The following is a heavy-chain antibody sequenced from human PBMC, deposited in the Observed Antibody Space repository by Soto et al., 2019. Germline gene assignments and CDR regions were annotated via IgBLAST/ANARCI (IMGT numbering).Heavy chain of an antibody. CDR2: INPNSGGT. CDR3: ARSRQLLYPESIDI. J-gene: IGHJ3*02. CDR1: GYTFTGYY. D-gene: IGHD2-2*02. Sequence: ASVKVSCKASGYTFTGYYMHWVRQAPGQGLEWMGWINPNSGGTNYAQKFQGWVTMTRDTSISTAYMELSRLRSDDTAVYYCARSRQLLYPESIDIWGQGTMVTVSS. V-gene: IGHV1-2*04.